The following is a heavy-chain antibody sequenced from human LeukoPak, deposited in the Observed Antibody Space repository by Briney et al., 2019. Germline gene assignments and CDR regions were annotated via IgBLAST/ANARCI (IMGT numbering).Heavy chain of an antibody. Sequence: SETLSLTCTVSGGSISSSSYYWGWIRQPPGKGLEWIGSIYYSGSTYYNPSLKSRVTISVDTSKNQFSLKLSSVTAADTAVYYCARDARFLEWFDRFDYWGQGTLVTVSS. CDR1: GGSISSSSYY. V-gene: IGHV4-39*07. CDR3: ARDARFLEWFDRFDY. D-gene: IGHD3-3*01. CDR2: IYYSGST. J-gene: IGHJ4*02.